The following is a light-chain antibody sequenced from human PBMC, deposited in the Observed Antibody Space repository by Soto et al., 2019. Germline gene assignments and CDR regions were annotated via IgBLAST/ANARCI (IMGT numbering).Light chain of an antibody. J-gene: IGLJ2*01. V-gene: IGLV1-40*01. CDR2: GNS. Sequence: QYVLTQPPSVSGAPGLRVTISCTGSSSNIGAGYDVHWYQQLPGTAPKLLFYGNSNRPSGVPDRFSGSKSGTSASLAITGLQAEDEADYYCQSYDSSLSGVVFGGGTKLTVL. CDR1: SSNIGAGYD. CDR3: QSYDSSLSGVV.